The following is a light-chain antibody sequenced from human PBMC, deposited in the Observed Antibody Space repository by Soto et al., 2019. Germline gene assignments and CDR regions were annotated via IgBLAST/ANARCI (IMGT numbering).Light chain of an antibody. J-gene: IGLJ2*01. Sequence: QSALTQPPSASGSPGQSVTISCTGTSSDVGGYDLVSWYQQHPGKAPKLILYEVAKRPSGVPARFSGSKSGNTASLTVSGLHADDEADYYCSSFAGNNNLFGGGTKLTVL. V-gene: IGLV2-8*01. CDR2: EVA. CDR3: SSFAGNNNL. CDR1: SSDVGGYDL.